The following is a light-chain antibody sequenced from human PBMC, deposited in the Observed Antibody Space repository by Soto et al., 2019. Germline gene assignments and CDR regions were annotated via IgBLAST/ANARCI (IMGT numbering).Light chain of an antibody. CDR1: SSNVGDDY. CDR2: DNN. CDR3: ATWDSSLSSVV. J-gene: IGLJ2*01. Sequence: QSVLTQPPSVSAAPGQRVTISCSGSSSNVGDDYVSWYQQLPGTDPKLLIYDNNKRPSGIPDRFSGSKSGTSATLGITGLQTGDEADYYCATWDSSLSSVVFGGGTKLTVL. V-gene: IGLV1-51*01.